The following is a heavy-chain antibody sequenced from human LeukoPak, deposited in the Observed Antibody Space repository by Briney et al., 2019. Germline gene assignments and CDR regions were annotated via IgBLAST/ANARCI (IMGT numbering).Heavy chain of an antibody. CDR3: ARGRLLMWFDP. Sequence: SETLSLTCAVYGRSFSGYSWSWIRQPPGKGLEWIGEINHSGSTNYNPSLKSRVTISVDTSKKQFSLKLSSVTAADTAVYYCARGRLLMWFDPWGQGTLVTVSS. V-gene: IGHV4-34*01. CDR1: GRSFSGYS. CDR2: INHSGST. D-gene: IGHD3-16*01. J-gene: IGHJ5*02.